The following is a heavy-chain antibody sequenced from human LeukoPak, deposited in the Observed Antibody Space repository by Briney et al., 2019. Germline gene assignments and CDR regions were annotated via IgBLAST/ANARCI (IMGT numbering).Heavy chain of an antibody. CDR3: ASGRGVDTAMVMGYFQH. Sequence: HPGGSLRLSCAASGFTFDDYAMHWVRQAPGKGLEWVSGISWNSGSIGYADSVKGRFTISRDNAKNSLYLQMNSLRAEDTAVYYCASGRGVDTAMVMGYFQHWGQGTLVTVSS. D-gene: IGHD5-18*01. J-gene: IGHJ1*01. CDR2: ISWNSGSI. V-gene: IGHV3-9*01. CDR1: GFTFDDYA.